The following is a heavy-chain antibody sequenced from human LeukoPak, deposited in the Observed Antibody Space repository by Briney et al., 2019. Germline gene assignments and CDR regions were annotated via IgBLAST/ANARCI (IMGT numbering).Heavy chain of an antibody. Sequence: GGSLRLSCAASGFTFSSYAMSWVRQAPGKGLEWVSGISWNSGSIGYADSVKGRFTISRDNAKNSLSLQMNSLRAEDTAVYYCARDQGRYSSSWYLDYWGQGTLVTVSS. CDR1: GFTFSSYA. D-gene: IGHD6-13*01. V-gene: IGHV3-9*01. CDR3: ARDQGRYSSSWYLDY. J-gene: IGHJ4*02. CDR2: ISWNSGSI.